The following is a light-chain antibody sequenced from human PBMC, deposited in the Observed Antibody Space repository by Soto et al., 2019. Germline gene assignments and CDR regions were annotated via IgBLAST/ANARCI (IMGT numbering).Light chain of an antibody. CDR1: RSDIGSYNN. CDR2: GVT. CDR3: FSYARSSIWV. Sequence: QSVLTQPASVSGSPGQSITISCSGSRSDIGSYNNVAWYQQHPGKAPRVMIFGVTKRPSGISDRFFGSKSGSTASLTISGLQAEDEADYFCFSYARSSIWVFGGGTKLTVL. J-gene: IGLJ3*02. V-gene: IGLV2-23*02.